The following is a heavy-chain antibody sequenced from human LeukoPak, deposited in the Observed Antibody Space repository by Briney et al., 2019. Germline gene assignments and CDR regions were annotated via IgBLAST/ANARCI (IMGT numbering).Heavy chain of an antibody. CDR3: AAGAYCSVASCHAPLLDW. J-gene: IGHJ4*02. Sequence: SETLSLTCTVSGASVSRYFSYSVRQSPGKGLEWMGYVQHSGSTYYNPSLMMRVSLSVDASKNQFSLNLKSVTTADTAIYSWAAGAYCSVASCHAPLLDWWGPGTLVTVTS. CDR2: VQHSGST. V-gene: IGHV4-59*02. CDR1: GASVSRYF. D-gene: IGHD2-2*01.